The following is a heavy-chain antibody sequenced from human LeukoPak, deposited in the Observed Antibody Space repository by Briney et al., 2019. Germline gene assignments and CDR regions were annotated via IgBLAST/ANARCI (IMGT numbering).Heavy chain of an antibody. V-gene: IGHV3-30-3*01. Sequence: GGSLRLSCAASGFTFSSYAMHWVRQAPGKGLEWVAVISYDGSNKYYADSVKGRFTISRDNSKNTLYLQMNSLRAEDTAVYYCAREPPAYSSSWYGFDPWGQGTLVTVSS. CDR1: GFTFSSYA. J-gene: IGHJ5*02. CDR2: ISYDGSNK. D-gene: IGHD6-13*01. CDR3: AREPPAYSSSWYGFDP.